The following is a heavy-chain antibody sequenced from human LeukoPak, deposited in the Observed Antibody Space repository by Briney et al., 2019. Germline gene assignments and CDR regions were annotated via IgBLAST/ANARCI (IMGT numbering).Heavy chain of an antibody. V-gene: IGHV3-30*04. CDR2: ISFDGGDK. D-gene: IGHD3-22*01. Sequence: PGGSLRLSCAASGFTFSGYAMHWVRQAPGKGLEWVAVISFDGGDKYYAESVRGRFTISRDNSKDTLDLQVNGLRDEDTAVYYCASQNYYDSSPIDYWGQGTLVTVSS. CDR1: GFTFSGYA. J-gene: IGHJ4*02. CDR3: ASQNYYDSSPIDY.